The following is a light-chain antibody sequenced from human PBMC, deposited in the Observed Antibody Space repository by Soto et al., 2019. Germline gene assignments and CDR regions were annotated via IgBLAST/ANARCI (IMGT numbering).Light chain of an antibody. CDR1: QTISSTF. CDR2: GAS. Sequence: IVLTQSPGTLSLSPGERATLSCRASQTISSTFLAWYRQRPGQAPRLLIYGASSRVTGIPDRFSGSGSGTDFTLTISSLQSEDFAVYYCQQYSNWPPITFGQGTRLEIK. J-gene: IGKJ5*01. CDR3: QQYSNWPPIT. V-gene: IGKV3-20*01.